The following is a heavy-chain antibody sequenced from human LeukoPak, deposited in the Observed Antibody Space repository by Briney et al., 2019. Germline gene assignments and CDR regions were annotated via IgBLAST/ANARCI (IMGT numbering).Heavy chain of an antibody. D-gene: IGHD3-3*01. CDR3: ARVDVFGVVSSDYYYYYMDV. CDR2: IYTRGST. J-gene: IGHJ6*03. Sequence: PETLSPTCVVPGASTGVAYGGWIRHPAGRGRGWIGRIYTRGSTNYNPSLKSRVTMSVDTSKNQFSLKLSYVTAADTAVYYCARVDVFGVVSSDYYYYYMDVWGKGTTVTVSS. V-gene: IGHV4-4*07. CDR1: GASTGVAY.